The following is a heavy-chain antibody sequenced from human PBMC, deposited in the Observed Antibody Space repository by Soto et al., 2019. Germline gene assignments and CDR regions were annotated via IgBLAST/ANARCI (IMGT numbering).Heavy chain of an antibody. V-gene: IGHV3-30*18. Sequence: LRLSCAASGFTFSSYGMHWVRQAPGKGLEWVAVISYDGSNKYYADSVKGRFTISRDNSKNTLYLQMNSLRAEDTAVYYCAKGAILYQLLLPFDPWGQGTLVTVSS. J-gene: IGHJ5*02. CDR3: AKGAILYQLLLPFDP. CDR2: ISYDGSNK. CDR1: GFTFSSYG. D-gene: IGHD2-2*01.